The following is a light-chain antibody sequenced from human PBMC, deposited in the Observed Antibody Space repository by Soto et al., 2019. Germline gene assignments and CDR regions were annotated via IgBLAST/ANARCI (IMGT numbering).Light chain of an antibody. V-gene: IGKV3-15*01. CDR3: QHYNTWPWT. J-gene: IGKJ1*01. CDR1: QSISSN. CDR2: RAS. Sequence: EIVMTQSPATLSVSPGERATLSCRASQSISSNLAWYQQKLGQAPRLLIYRASTRATGIPARFSGSGSGTEFTLTIGSLQSEDSAVYYCQHYNTWPWTFGQGTKVDIK.